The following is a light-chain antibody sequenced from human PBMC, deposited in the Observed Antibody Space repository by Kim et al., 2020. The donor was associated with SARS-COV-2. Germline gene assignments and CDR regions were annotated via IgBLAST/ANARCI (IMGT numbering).Light chain of an antibody. J-gene: IGKJ1*01. V-gene: IGKV3-15*01. CDR3: QQSNDWPPLT. CDR2: DAT. CDR1: QTINNK. Sequence: SQGERATLSCRASQTINNKLVGYQQKPGQAPRLLIYDATTRATGVPARFIGSGSETDFTLTISSLQSEDFAVYYCQQSNDWPPLTFGQGTKVDIK.